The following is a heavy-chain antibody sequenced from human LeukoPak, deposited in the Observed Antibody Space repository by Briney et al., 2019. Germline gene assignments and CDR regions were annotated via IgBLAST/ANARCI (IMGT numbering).Heavy chain of an antibody. J-gene: IGHJ4*02. Sequence: SETLSLTCTVSGGSISSYYWSWIRQPPGKGLEWIGYIYYSGSTNYNPSLKSRVTMSVDMSKNQFSLKLSSVTAADTAVYYCAREDIVVVPAAIHPGYFDYWGQGTLVTVSS. CDR1: GGSISSYY. CDR2: IYYSGST. D-gene: IGHD2-2*01. CDR3: AREDIVVVPAAIHPGYFDY. V-gene: IGHV4-59*12.